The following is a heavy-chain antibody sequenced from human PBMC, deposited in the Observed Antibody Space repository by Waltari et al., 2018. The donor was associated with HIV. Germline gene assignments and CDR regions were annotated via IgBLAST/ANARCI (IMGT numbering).Heavy chain of an antibody. CDR2: INPNSCGT. D-gene: IGHD6-13*01. J-gene: IGHJ5*02. CDR3: ARDPGSSSLGLFDP. Sequence: QVQLVQSGAEVKKPGASVKVSCKASGYTFTGYYMHWVRQAPGQGLEWMGRINPNSCGTNYAQKFQGRVTMTRDTSISTAYMELSRLRSDDTAVYYCARDPGSSSLGLFDPWGQGTLVTVSS. CDR1: GYTFTGYY. V-gene: IGHV1-2*06.